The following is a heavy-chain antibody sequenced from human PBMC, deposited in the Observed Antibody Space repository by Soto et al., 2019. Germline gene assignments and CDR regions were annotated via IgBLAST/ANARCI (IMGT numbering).Heavy chain of an antibody. V-gene: IGHV4-31*03. Sequence: QVQLQESGPGLVKPSQTLSLTCTVSGGSISSGGYYWSWIRQHPGKGLEWIGYIYYSGSTYYNPSLKSRVTISVDTSKNQFSLKLSSVTAADTAVYYCARGISGDYVEYYFDYWGQGTLVTVSS. CDR3: ARGISGDYVEYYFDY. CDR2: IYYSGST. D-gene: IGHD4-17*01. CDR1: GGSISSGGYY. J-gene: IGHJ4*02.